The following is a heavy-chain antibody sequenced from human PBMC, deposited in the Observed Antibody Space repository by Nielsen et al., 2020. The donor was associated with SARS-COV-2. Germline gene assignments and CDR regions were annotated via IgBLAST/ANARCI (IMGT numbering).Heavy chain of an antibody. CDR3: AKAKGGSGWPYYYYYGMDV. CDR2: ISYDGSNK. J-gene: IGHJ6*02. V-gene: IGHV3-30-3*01. Sequence: GESLKISCAASGFTFSSYAMHWVRQAPGKGLEWVAVISYDGSNKYYADSVKGRFTISRDNSKNTLYLQMNSLRAEDSAVYYCAKAKGGSGWPYYYYYGMDVWGQGTTVTVSS. D-gene: IGHD6-19*01. CDR1: GFTFSSYA.